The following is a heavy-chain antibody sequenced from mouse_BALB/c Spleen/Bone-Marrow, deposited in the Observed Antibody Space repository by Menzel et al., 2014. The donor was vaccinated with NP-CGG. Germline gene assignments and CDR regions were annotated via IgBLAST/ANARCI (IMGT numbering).Heavy chain of an antibody. CDR3: ARHRQGNAVSHYAMDY. CDR2: ISTGAGYI. CDR1: GFTFNSYG. J-gene: IGHJ4*01. Sequence: EVHLVESGGDLVRPGGSLKLSCTASGFTFNSYGMSWIRQTPDKRLEWVATISTGAGYIYYPGSVKGRFTISRDNAKNTLYLEMNSLKSEDTAMYYCARHRQGNAVSHYAMDYWGQGASVTVSS. D-gene: IGHD2-1*01. V-gene: IGHV5-6*01.